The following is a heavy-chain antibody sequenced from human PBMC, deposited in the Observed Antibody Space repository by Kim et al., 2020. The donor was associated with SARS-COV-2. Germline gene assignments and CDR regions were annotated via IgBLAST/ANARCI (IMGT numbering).Heavy chain of an antibody. D-gene: IGHD6-13*01. J-gene: IGHJ4*02. Sequence: GGSLRLSCAASGFTFSTYAMSWVRQAPGKGLEWVSSVSGSGGSTYHADSAKGRFTISRDNSKNTLYLQMNSLRAEDTALYYCAKGRSDNIAAAFNYWGQG. CDR1: GFTFSTYA. CDR3: AKGRSDNIAAAFNY. V-gene: IGHV3-23*01. CDR2: VSGSGGST.